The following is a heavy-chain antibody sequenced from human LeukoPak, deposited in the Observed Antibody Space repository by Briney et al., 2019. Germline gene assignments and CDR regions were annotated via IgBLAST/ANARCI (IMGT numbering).Heavy chain of an antibody. CDR1: GGSISSSSYY. CDR2: IYTSGST. J-gene: IGHJ4*02. D-gene: IGHD1-26*01. Sequence: SETLSLTCTVSGGSISSSSYYWRWIRQPAGKGLEWIGRIYTSGSTNYNPSLKSRVTISVDTSKNQFSLKLSSVTAADTAVYYCARDRSGSYDYWGQGTLVTVSS. V-gene: IGHV4-61*02. CDR3: ARDRSGSYDY.